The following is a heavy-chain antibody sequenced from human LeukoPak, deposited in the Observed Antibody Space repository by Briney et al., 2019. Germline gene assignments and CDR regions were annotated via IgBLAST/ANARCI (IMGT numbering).Heavy chain of an antibody. CDR3: ARQNYYAVYYFDY. J-gene: IGHJ4*02. CDR1: GGSISSSSYY. Sequence: PSETLSLTCTVSGGSISSSSYYWGWIRQPPGKGLEWIGSIYYSGSTYYNPSLKSRVTISVDTSKNQFSLKLSSVTAADTAVYYCARQNYYAVYYFDYWGQGTLVTVSS. CDR2: IYYSGST. D-gene: IGHD3-10*01. V-gene: IGHV4-39*01.